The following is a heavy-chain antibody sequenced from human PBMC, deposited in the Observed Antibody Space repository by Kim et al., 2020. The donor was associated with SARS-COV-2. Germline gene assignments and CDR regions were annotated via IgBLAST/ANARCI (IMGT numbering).Heavy chain of an antibody. V-gene: IGHV4-59*13. J-gene: IGHJ3*02. Sequence: SETLSLTCTVSGGSISSYYWSWIRQPPGKGLEWIGYIYYSGSTNYNPSLKSRVTISVDTSKNQFSLKLSSVTAADTAVYYCARDAHRRVWRGAFDIWGQGTMVTVSS. CDR1: GGSISSYY. CDR2: IYYSGST. CDR3: ARDAHRRVWRGAFDI. D-gene: IGHD6-13*01.